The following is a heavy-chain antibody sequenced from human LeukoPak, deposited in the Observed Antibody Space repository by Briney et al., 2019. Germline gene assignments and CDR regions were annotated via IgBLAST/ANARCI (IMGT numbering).Heavy chain of an antibody. CDR3: ARMAPYYHYYYMDV. J-gene: IGHJ6*03. V-gene: IGHV4-38-2*02. D-gene: IGHD5-24*01. Sequence: PSETLSLTCTVSGYSISSGYYWGWIRQPPGKGLEWIGSIYHSGSTYYNPSLKSRVTISVDTSKNQFSLKLSSVTAADTAVYYCARMAPYYHYYYMDVWGKGTTVTVSS. CDR1: GYSISSGYY. CDR2: IYHSGST.